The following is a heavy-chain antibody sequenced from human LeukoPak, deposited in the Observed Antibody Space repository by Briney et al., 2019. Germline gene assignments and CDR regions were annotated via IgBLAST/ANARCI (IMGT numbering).Heavy chain of an antibody. Sequence: VASVKDSCKASGYTFTSHYMHWVRQAPGEGLEWMGIIHPSGGSTTYAQKFQGRVTMTTDTSTSTVYMELSSLRSEDTALYYCARITMTTSGWYFDLWGRGTLVTVSS. D-gene: IGHD3-22*01. CDR2: IHPSGGST. CDR1: GYTFTSHY. J-gene: IGHJ2*01. CDR3: ARITMTTSGWYFDL. V-gene: IGHV1-46*01.